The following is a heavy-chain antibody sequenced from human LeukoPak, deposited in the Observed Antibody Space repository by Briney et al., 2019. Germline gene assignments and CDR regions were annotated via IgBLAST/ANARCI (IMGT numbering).Heavy chain of an antibody. CDR1: GFTFSSYS. CDR2: ISSSSSTI. CDR3: ARDSTYGSGSYVDFDY. Sequence: PGGSLRLSCAASGFTFSSYSMNWVRQAPGKGLEWVSYISSSSSTIYYADSVKGRFTISRDNAKNSLYLQMNSLRAEDTAVYYCARDSTYGSGSYVDFDYWGQGTLVTVSS. D-gene: IGHD3-10*01. J-gene: IGHJ4*02. V-gene: IGHV3-48*01.